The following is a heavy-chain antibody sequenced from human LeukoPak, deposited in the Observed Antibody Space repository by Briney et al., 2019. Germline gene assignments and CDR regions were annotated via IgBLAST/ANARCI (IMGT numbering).Heavy chain of an antibody. CDR3: VIGWFGELVGGH. V-gene: IGHV3-48*03. CDR1: GFTFSSYE. J-gene: IGHJ4*02. CDR2: ISSSGSTI. Sequence: GGSLRLSCAASGFTFSSYEMNWVRQAPGKGLEWVSYISSSGSTIYYADSVKGRFTISRDYAKNSLYLQMNSLRAEDTAVYYCVIGWFGELVGGHWGQGTLVTVSS. D-gene: IGHD3-10*01.